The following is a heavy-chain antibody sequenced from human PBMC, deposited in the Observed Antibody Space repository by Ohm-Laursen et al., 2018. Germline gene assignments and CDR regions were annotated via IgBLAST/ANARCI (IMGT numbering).Heavy chain of an antibody. CDR3: ARRDAFDI. V-gene: IGHV4-59*07. CDR1: GASISGQY. CDR2: IHYSGTT. Sequence: SDALSLTCTVSGASISGQYWSWIRQPPGKGLEWIGYIHYSGTTTYNPSLTGRVTMSVDLSKNQFSLKLTSVTAADTAFYYCARRDAFDIWGQGIMVIVSS. J-gene: IGHJ3*02.